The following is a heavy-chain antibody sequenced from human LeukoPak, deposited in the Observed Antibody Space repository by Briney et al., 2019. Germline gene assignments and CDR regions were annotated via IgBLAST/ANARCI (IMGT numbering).Heavy chain of an antibody. CDR3: AKGEWLDD. CDR1: GFSFSSYA. D-gene: IGHD3-16*01. CDR2: ISGSFTT. V-gene: IGHV3-23*01. Sequence: PGGSLRLSCAASGFSFSSYAMSWVRQAPGKGLEWVSTISGSFTTYYTDSVKGRFTISRDNSKNTLYLQTNSLRAEDTALYYCAKGEWLDDWGQGTRVTVSS. J-gene: IGHJ4*02.